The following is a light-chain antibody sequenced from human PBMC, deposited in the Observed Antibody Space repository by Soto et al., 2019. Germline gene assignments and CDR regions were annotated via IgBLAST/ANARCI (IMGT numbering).Light chain of an antibody. CDR2: GAS. CDR3: QQYGSSPPIT. V-gene: IGKV3-20*01. J-gene: IGKJ5*01. CDR1: HSVSSSY. Sequence: EIVLTQSPGTLSLSPGERATLSCRASHSVSSSYLAWYQQKPGQAPRLLIYGASSRATGIPDRFSGSRSGTDVTLTISRLEPEDFAVYYCQQYGSSPPITLGQGTRLEIK.